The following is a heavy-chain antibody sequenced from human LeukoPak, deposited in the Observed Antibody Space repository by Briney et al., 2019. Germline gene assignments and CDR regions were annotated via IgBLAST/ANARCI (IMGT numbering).Heavy chain of an antibody. CDR3: ARDLDSSGHGDYFDY. CDR1: GYTFTSYY. D-gene: IGHD3-22*01. J-gene: IGHJ4*02. Sequence: ASVTVSCKASGYTFTSYYMHWVRQAPGQGLEWMGIINPSGGRTGYAQKFQGRLTMTRDTSTSTVYMELSSLRSEDTAVYYCARDLDSSGHGDYFDYWGQGTLVTVSS. CDR2: INPSGGRT. V-gene: IGHV1-46*01.